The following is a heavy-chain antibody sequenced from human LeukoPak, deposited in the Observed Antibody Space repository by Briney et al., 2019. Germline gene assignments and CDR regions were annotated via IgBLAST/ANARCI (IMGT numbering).Heavy chain of an antibody. J-gene: IGHJ4*02. CDR3: ARDSRLADYYDSSGYYFVY. CDR1: GYTFTSYY. Sequence: ASVKVSCTASGYTFTSYYMHWVRQAPGQGLEWMGIINPSGGSTSYAQKFQGRVTMTRDTSTSTVYMELSSLRSEDTAVYYCARDSRLADYYDSSGYYFVYWGQGTLVTVSS. D-gene: IGHD3-22*01. CDR2: INPSGGST. V-gene: IGHV1-46*01.